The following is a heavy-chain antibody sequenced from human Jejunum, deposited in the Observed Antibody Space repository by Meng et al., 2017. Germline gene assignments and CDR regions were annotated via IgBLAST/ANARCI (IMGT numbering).Heavy chain of an antibody. Sequence: QVKLQQWGAGLLKPPENLSTTCAVYGGSISDYYWTWIRQPPGKGLEWIGEINDSGSTNYNPSLKSRVTISVDTSKSQFYLRVSSVTAADTAVYYCARGNEYSNYGADFWGQGTLVTVSS. J-gene: IGHJ4*02. D-gene: IGHD4-11*01. CDR2: INDSGST. V-gene: IGHV4-34*01. CDR1: GGSISDYY. CDR3: ARGNEYSNYGADF.